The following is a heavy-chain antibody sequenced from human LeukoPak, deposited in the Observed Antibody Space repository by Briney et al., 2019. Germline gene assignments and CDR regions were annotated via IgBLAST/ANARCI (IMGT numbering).Heavy chain of an antibody. CDR2: INSDGSST. V-gene: IGHV3-74*01. CDR3: AREEALEITMVRGVIYTYYYYYGMDV. D-gene: IGHD3-10*01. Sequence: AGGSLRLSCAASGFTFSSYWMHWVRQAPGKGLVWVSRINSDGSSTSYADSVKGRFTISRDNAKNTLYLQMNSLRAEDTAVYYCAREEALEITMVRGVIYTYYYYYGMDVWGQGTTATVSS. J-gene: IGHJ6*02. CDR1: GFTFSSYW.